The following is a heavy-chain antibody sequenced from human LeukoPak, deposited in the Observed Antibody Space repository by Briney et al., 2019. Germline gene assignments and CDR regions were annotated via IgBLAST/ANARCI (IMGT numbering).Heavy chain of an antibody. Sequence: SETLSLTCTVSGGSISSSSYYWGWIRQPPGKGLEWIGSIYYSGSTYYNPSLKSRVTISVDTSKNQFSLKVSSVTAEDTALYYCAKDIRGSTSWYGLDYWGQGTLVTVSS. CDR1: GGSISSSSYY. V-gene: IGHV4-39*07. CDR2: IYYSGST. J-gene: IGHJ4*02. CDR3: AKDIRGSTSWYGLDY. D-gene: IGHD6-13*01.